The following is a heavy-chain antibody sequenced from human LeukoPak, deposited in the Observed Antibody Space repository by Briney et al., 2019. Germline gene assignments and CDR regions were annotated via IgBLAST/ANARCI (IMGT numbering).Heavy chain of an antibody. CDR2: ISGSGGST. CDR1: GFTFSSYA. V-gene: IGHV3-23*01. CDR3: ARGGVDHYGSGTYYLMYYFDH. D-gene: IGHD3-10*01. J-gene: IGHJ4*02. Sequence: GGSLRLSCAASGFTFSSYAMSWVRQAPGKGLEWVSAISGSGGSTYYADSVKGRFTISRDNSKNTLYLQMNSLRAEDTAVYFCARGGVDHYGSGTYYLMYYFDHWGQGALVTVSS.